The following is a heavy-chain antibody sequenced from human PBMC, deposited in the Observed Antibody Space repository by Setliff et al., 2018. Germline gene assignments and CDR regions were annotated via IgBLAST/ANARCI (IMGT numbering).Heavy chain of an antibody. J-gene: IGHJ4*02. Sequence: PGGSLRLSCAASGFTFSDAWMSWVRQAPGKGLEWVGRIKSKTDGGTTDYAALVEDRFTISRDDSKNTLYLQMNSLKTEDTAVYYCTTAPLAAASTCWGQGTLVTVSS. V-gene: IGHV3-15*01. CDR3: TTAPLAAASTC. CDR2: IKSKTDGGTT. CDR1: GFTFSDAW. D-gene: IGHD6-13*01.